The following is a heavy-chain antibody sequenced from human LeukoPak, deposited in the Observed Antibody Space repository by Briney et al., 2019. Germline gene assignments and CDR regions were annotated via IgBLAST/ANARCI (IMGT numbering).Heavy chain of an antibody. CDR3: ASEVAAAGLDY. J-gene: IGHJ4*02. CDR2: IYYSGST. Sequence: HSETLSLPYTVSCRSISSYYWSWIPQPPGKGLEWIGYIYYSGSTNYNPSLKSRVTISVDSSKNQFSLKLSSVTAADTAVYYCASEVAAAGLDYWGQGTLVTVSS. CDR1: CRSISSYY. V-gene: IGHV4-59*01. D-gene: IGHD6-13*01.